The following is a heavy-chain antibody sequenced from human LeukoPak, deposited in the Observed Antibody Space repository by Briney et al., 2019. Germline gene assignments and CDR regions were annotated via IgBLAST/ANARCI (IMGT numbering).Heavy chain of an antibody. D-gene: IGHD3-10*01. CDR3: ATSMVRGVFDY. V-gene: IGHV4-39*01. J-gene: IGHJ4*02. Sequence: SETLSLTCTVSGGSISSSSYYWGWIRQPPGKGLEWIGSIYYSGSTYYNPSLKSRVTISVDTSKNLFSLKLSSVTAADTAVYYCATSMVRGVFDYWGQGTLVTVSS. CDR2: IYYSGST. CDR1: GGSISSSSYY.